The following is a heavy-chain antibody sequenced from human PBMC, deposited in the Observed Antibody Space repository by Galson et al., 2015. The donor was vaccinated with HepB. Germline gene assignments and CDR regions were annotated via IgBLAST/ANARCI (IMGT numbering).Heavy chain of an antibody. CDR2: LYYSGST. J-gene: IGHJ4*02. Sequence: ETLSLTCTVSGGSISSSSYYWGWIRQPPGKGLEWNGSLYYSGSTYYNPSLKSRVTISVDTSKNQFSLKLSSVTAADTAVYYCATLYSSGWSDYWGQGTLVTVSS. CDR3: ATLYSSGWSDY. V-gene: IGHV4-39*01. D-gene: IGHD6-19*01. CDR1: GGSISSSSYY.